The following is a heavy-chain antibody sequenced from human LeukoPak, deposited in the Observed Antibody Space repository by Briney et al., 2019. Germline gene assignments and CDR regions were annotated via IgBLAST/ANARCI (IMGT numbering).Heavy chain of an antibody. V-gene: IGHV3-7*01. CDR2: IKQDGSEK. Sequence: PGGSLRLSCAASGFTFSSYWMSWVRQAPGKGLEWVANIKQDGSEKYYVDSVKGRFTISRDNAKNSLYLQMNSLRAEDTAVYYCARDTQPLTYSSSWYIPIYYYYYGMDVWGQGTTVTVSS. J-gene: IGHJ6*02. CDR3: ARDTQPLTYSSSWYIPIYYYYYGMDV. D-gene: IGHD6-13*01. CDR1: GFTFSSYW.